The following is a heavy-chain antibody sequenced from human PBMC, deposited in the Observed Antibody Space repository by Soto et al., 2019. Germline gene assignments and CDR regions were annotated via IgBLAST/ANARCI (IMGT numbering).Heavy chain of an antibody. J-gene: IGHJ3*02. D-gene: IGHD6-13*01. V-gene: IGHV1-69*13. CDR2: IIPIFGTA. CDR3: AVKVVAAAGALTTDFAFDI. Sequence: AVKVSCKASGCTFSSYAISWVRQAPGQGLEWMGGIIPIFGTANYAQKFQGRVTITADESTSTAYMELSSLRSEDTAVYYCAVKVVAAAGALTTDFAFDIWGQGTMVTVSS. CDR1: GCTFSSYA.